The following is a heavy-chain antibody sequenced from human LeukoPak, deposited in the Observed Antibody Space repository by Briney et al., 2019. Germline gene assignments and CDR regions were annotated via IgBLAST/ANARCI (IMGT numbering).Heavy chain of an antibody. Sequence: GGSLRLSCAASGFTFSGYYMNWIRQAPGRGLEWVSYISTSSTYTNYADSVKGRFTISRDDAKNSLYLQMNSLRVEDTAVYYCAREATRKWDVWGQGTTVTVS. CDR2: ISTSSTYT. CDR1: GFTFSGYY. J-gene: IGHJ6*02. V-gene: IGHV3-11*05. D-gene: IGHD1-26*01. CDR3: AREATRKWDV.